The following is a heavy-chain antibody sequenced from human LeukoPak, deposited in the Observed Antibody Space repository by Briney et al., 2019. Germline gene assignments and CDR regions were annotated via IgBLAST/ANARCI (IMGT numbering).Heavy chain of an antibody. J-gene: IGHJ3*02. CDR3: ARAAGLDAFDI. CDR2: ISSSGSTI. CDR1: GFTFSDYY. Sequence: GGSLRLSCAASGFTFSDYYMSWIRQAPGKGLEWVSYISSSGSTIYYADSVKGRLTISRDNAKNSLYLQINSLRAEDTAVYYCARAAGLDAFDIWGQGTMVTVSS. V-gene: IGHV3-11*01.